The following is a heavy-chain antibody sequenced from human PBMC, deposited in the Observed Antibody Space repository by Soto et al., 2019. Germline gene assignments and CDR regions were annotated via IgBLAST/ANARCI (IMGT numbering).Heavy chain of an antibody. D-gene: IGHD6-19*01. CDR2: ISAYNGNT. J-gene: IGHJ6*02. V-gene: IGHV1-18*01. CDR1: GYTFTSYG. Sequence: ASVKVSCKASGYTFTSYGISWVRQAPGQGLEWMGWISAYNGNTDYAQKLQGRVTMTTDTSTSTAYMELRSLRSDDTAVYYCARDSSIAVAGPTGNYYYYYGMDVWGQGTTVTVSS. CDR3: ARDSSIAVAGPTGNYYYYYGMDV.